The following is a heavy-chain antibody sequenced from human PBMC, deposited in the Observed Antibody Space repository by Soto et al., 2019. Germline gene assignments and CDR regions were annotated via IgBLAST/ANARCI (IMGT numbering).Heavy chain of an antibody. D-gene: IGHD6-6*01. V-gene: IGHV3-73*01. CDR1: GFTFSGSA. CDR2: IRSKANSYAT. CDR3: TRATWGIAARLRRIPTGNDAFDI. J-gene: IGHJ3*02. Sequence: GGSLRLSCAASGFTFSGSAMHWVRQASGKGLEWVGRIRSKANSYATAYAASVKGRFTISRDDSKNTAYLQMNSLKTEDTAVYYCTRATWGIAARLRRIPTGNDAFDIWGQGTMVTVSS.